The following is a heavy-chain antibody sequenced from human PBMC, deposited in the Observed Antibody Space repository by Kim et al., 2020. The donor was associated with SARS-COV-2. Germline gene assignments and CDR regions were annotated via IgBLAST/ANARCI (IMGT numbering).Heavy chain of an antibody. CDR2: VFYSGST. D-gene: IGHD5-12*01. J-gene: IGHJ6*02. CDR1: GGSIRDNNYY. Sequence: SETLSLTCTVSGGSIRDNNYYWGWIRQPPGKGLEWIGNVFYSGSTYYNPSLKSRVTISVDTSKNQFSLKLNSVTAADTSVYYCARQGHIGRLSWADVWGQGTTVTVSS. CDR3: ARQGHIGRLSWADV. V-gene: IGHV4-39*01.